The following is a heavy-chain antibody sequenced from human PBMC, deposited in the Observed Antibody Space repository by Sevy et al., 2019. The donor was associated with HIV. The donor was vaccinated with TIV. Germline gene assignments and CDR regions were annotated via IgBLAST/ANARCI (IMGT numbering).Heavy chain of an antibody. D-gene: IGHD5-12*01. CDR2: ISFDEKYK. V-gene: IGHV3-30*02. CDR3: AKVLGFGSGYDYAFDF. CDR1: GFTFTSYG. J-gene: IGHJ3*01. Sequence: GGSLRLSCAASGFTFTSYGIHWVRQAPGKGLECVAKISFDEKYKYHAESVKGRFTISRDISKNTVFLEMNSLRPDDTGVYYCAKVLGFGSGYDYAFDFWGQGTMVTVSS.